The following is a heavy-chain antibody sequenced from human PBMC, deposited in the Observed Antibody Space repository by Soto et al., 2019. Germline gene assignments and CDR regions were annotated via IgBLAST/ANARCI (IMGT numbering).Heavy chain of an antibody. CDR1: GGSISGYY. Sequence: ASETLSLTCTVSGGSISGYYWSWIRQSPEKGLEWIGHVYYSGSTKYNPSLKSRVTISVDTSKNQFSLNLRSVTAADTAVYYCARAGDTVADYYYYMDVWGKGTTVTVSS. J-gene: IGHJ6*03. CDR3: ARAGDTVADYYYYMDV. V-gene: IGHV4-59*08. CDR2: VYYSGST. D-gene: IGHD5-18*01.